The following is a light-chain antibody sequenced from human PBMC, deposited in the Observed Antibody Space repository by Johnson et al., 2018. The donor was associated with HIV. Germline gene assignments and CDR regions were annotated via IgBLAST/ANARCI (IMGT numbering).Light chain of an antibody. CDR3: GTWDSSLSVYV. CDR2: ENN. Sequence: QSILTQPPSVSAAPGQKVTISCSGSSSNIGNNYVSWYQQFPGTAPKLLIYENNKRPSGIPDRFSGSKSGTSVTLDITGLQTGDEADYYCGTWDSSLSVYVFGTVTKVTVL. CDR1: SSNIGNNY. J-gene: IGLJ1*01. V-gene: IGLV1-51*02.